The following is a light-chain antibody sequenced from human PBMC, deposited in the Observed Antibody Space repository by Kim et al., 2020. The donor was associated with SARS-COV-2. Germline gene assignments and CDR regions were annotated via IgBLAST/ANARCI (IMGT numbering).Light chain of an antibody. CDR1: SLRSYY. CDR3: NSRDSSGNHYV. Sequence: ALGQPVRIPCQGDSLRSYYASWYQQKPGQAPVLVFYGYNNRPSGIPDRFSGSSSGNTASLTITGAQAEDEADYYCNSRDSSGNHYVFGTGTKVTVL. V-gene: IGLV3-19*01. J-gene: IGLJ1*01. CDR2: GYN.